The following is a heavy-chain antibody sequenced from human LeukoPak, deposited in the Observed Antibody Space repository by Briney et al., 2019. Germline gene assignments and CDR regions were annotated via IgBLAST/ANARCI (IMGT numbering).Heavy chain of an antibody. J-gene: IGHJ5*02. Sequence: SETPFLTCAVYGGSFSGYYWSWIRQPPGKGLEWIGEINHSGSTNYNPSLKSRVTISVDTSKNQFSLKLTSVTAADTAVYYCARSLFRGSSSWKGWFDPWGPGTLVTVSS. D-gene: IGHD6-13*01. CDR3: ARSLFRGSSSWKGWFDP. V-gene: IGHV4-34*01. CDR2: INHSGST. CDR1: GGSFSGYY.